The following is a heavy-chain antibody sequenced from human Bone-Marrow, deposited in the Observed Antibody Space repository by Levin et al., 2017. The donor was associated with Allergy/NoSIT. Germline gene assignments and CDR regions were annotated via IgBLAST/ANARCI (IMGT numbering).Heavy chain of an antibody. CDR1: GGSISSGDYY. J-gene: IGHJ5*02. Sequence: PSETLSLTCTVSGGSISSGDYYWSWIRQPPGKGLEWIGYIYYSGSTYYNPSLKSRVTISVDTSKNQFSLKLSSVTAADTAVYYCARGDTIHRFDPWGQGTLVTVSS. CDR2: IYYSGST. CDR3: ARGDTIHRFDP. V-gene: IGHV4-30-4*01. D-gene: IGHD3-3*01.